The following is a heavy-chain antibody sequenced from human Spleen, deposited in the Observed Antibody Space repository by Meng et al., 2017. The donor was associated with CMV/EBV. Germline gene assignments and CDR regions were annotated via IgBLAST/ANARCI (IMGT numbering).Heavy chain of an antibody. CDR2: ITGDSNTI. CDR3: ARELDY. Sequence: GGSLRLSCAASGFTFSDFYMSWIRQAPGKGLEFISFITGDSNTIYYADSVKGRFTISRDNAKNSLYLQMDSLRAEDTAVYCCARELDYWGQGTLVTVSS. V-gene: IGHV3-11*01. CDR1: GFTFSDFY. J-gene: IGHJ4*02.